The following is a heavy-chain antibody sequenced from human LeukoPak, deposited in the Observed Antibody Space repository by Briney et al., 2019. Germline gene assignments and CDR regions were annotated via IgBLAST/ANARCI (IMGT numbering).Heavy chain of an antibody. CDR3: ARGSQGGQNGDFDY. Sequence: PSETLSLTGAVYGGSFSGYYWSWIRQPPGKGLEWIGEINHSGSTNYNPSLKSRVTISVDTSKNQFSLKLSSVTAADTAVYYCARGSQGGQNGDFDYWGQGTLVTVSS. J-gene: IGHJ4*02. V-gene: IGHV4-34*01. D-gene: IGHD4-17*01. CDR2: INHSGST. CDR1: GGSFSGYY.